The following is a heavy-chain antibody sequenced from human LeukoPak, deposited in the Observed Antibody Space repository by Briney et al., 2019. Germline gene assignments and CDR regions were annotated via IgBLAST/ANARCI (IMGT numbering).Heavy chain of an antibody. CDR3: ARVEIGDILTGYSLFDY. V-gene: IGHV4-30-4*01. Sequence: SETLSLTCTVSGGSISSGDYYWSWIRQPPGKGLEWIGYIYYSGSTYHNPSLKSRVTISVDTSKNQFSLKLSSVTAADTAVYYCARVEIGDILTGYSLFDYWGQGTLVTVSS. CDR1: GGSISSGDYY. J-gene: IGHJ4*02. CDR2: IYYSGST. D-gene: IGHD3-9*01.